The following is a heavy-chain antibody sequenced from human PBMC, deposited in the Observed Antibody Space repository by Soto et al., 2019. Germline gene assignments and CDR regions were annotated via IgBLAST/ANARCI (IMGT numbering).Heavy chain of an antibody. J-gene: IGHJ3*02. CDR1: GGTFSSYA. Sequence: ASVKVSCKASGGTFSSYAISWVRQAPGQGLEWMGGIIPIFGTANYAQKFQGRVTITADESTSTAYMELSSLRSEDTAVYYCARVRITMIPRAFDIWGQGTMVTVSS. V-gene: IGHV1-69*13. D-gene: IGHD3-22*01. CDR2: IIPIFGTA. CDR3: ARVRITMIPRAFDI.